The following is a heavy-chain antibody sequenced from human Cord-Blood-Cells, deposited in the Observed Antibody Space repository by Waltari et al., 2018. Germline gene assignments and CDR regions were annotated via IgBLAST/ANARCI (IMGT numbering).Heavy chain of an antibody. CDR3: ASVRFLEWLLYY. D-gene: IGHD3-3*01. CDR1: GGSISSSRYY. Sequence: QLQLQESGPGLVKPSETLSLTCTVSGGSISSSRYYCGWIRQPPGKGLEWIGSIYYSGSTFYNPSLKSRVTISVDTSKNQFSLKLSSVTAADTAVYYCASVRFLEWLLYYWGQGTLVTVSS. CDR2: IYYSGST. V-gene: IGHV4-39*01. J-gene: IGHJ4*02.